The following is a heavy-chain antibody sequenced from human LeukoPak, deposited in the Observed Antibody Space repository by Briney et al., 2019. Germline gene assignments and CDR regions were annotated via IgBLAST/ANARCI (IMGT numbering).Heavy chain of an antibody. D-gene: IGHD3-3*01. CDR1: GYTLTELS. CDR3: ATLGDDFWSGYYTLFDY. J-gene: IGHJ4*02. Sequence: ASVKVSCKVSGYTLTELSMHWVRQAPGNGLEWMGGFDPEDGETIYAQKFQGRVTMTEDTSTDTAYMELSSLRSEDTAVYYCATLGDDFWSGYYTLFDYWGQGTLVTVSS. CDR2: FDPEDGET. V-gene: IGHV1-24*01.